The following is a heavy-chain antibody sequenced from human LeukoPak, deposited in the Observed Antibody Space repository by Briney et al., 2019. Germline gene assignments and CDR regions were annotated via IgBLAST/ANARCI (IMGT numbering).Heavy chain of an antibody. CDR2: ISAYNGNT. D-gene: IGHD2-15*01. CDR1: GYTFTSYG. J-gene: IGHJ6*02. CDR3: AREYCSGGSCWHYYYYGRDV. V-gene: IGHV1-18*01. Sequence: ASVKVSCKASGYTFTSYGISWVRQAPGQGLEWMGWISAYNGNTNYAQKLQGRVTMTRDTSTSTAYMELRSLSSDDTAVYYCAREYCSGGSCWHYYYYGRDVWGQGTTVTVSS.